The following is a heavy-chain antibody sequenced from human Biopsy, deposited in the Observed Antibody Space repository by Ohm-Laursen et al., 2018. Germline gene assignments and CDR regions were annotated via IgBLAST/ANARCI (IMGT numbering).Heavy chain of an antibody. D-gene: IGHD2-8*01. V-gene: IGHV1-2*02. Sequence: ASVKASCKASSYTFTDYNIHWMRQAPGQGLEWLGYINCKTDATNYAQRFQGTVTMTRDTSISTAYLALGSLRSADPAIYYCARDPLNGHKHFDYWGQGSLVTVSS. CDR3: ARDPLNGHKHFDY. J-gene: IGHJ4*02. CDR1: SYTFTDYN. CDR2: INCKTDAT.